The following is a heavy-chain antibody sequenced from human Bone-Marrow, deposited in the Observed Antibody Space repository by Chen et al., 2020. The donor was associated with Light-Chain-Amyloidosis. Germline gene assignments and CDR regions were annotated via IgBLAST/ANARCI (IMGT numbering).Heavy chain of an antibody. CDR3: ARRRDGYNFDY. J-gene: IGHJ4*02. V-gene: IGHV5-51*01. D-gene: IGHD5-12*01. Sequence: EVQLEQSGPEVKKPGESLKISCKGSGYTFPNYWIGWVRQMPGKGLEWMGVIYPDDSDARYSPSFEGQVTISADKSITTAYLQWRSLKASETAMYYCARRRDGYNFDYWGQGTLVTVS. CDR1: GYTFPNYW. CDR2: IYPDDSDA.